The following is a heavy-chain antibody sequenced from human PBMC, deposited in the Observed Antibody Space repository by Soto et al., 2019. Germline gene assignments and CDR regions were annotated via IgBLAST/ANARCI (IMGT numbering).Heavy chain of an antibody. CDR1: GFTFSSYA. CDR3: AKGFRDIVVVVAATPIDY. CDR2: ISGSGGST. D-gene: IGHD2-15*01. Sequence: EVQLLESGGGLVQPGGSLRLSCAASGFTFSSYAMSWVRQAPGKGLEWVSAISGSGGSTYYADSVKGRFTISRDNSKNTMYLQMNSLRAEDTAVYYCAKGFRDIVVVVAATPIDYWGQGTLVTVSS. J-gene: IGHJ4*02. V-gene: IGHV3-23*01.